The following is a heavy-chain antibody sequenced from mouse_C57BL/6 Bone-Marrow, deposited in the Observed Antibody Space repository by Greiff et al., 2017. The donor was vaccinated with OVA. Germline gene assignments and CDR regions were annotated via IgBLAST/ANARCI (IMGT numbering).Heavy chain of an antibody. CDR3: ARHEGRRSPFYAMDY. D-gene: IGHD1-1*01. CDR1: GYTFTEYT. Sequence: VKLMESGAELVKPGASVKLSCKASGYTFTEYTIHWVKQRSGQGLEWIGWFYPGSGSIKYNEKFKDKATLTADKSSSTVYMELSRLTSEDSAVYFCARHEGRRSPFYAMDYWGQGTSVTVSS. CDR2: FYPGSGSI. J-gene: IGHJ4*01. V-gene: IGHV1-62-2*01.